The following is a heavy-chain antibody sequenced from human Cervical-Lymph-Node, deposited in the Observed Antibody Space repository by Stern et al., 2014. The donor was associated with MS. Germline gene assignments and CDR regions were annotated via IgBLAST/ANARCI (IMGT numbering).Heavy chain of an antibody. CDR1: GGTFNTYA. V-gene: IGHV1-69*01. J-gene: IGHJ6*02. Sequence: QVQLGQSGAKVKKPGSSVKVSCKASGGTFNTYAISWVRQAPGQGLEWMGGIIPIFGAADYPQNFQGRVTITADESTSTAYMELNSLRSEDTAVYYCARSMIASTNYHYYYGMDVWGLGTTVTVSS. CDR3: ARSMIASTNYHYYYGMDV. CDR2: IIPIFGAA. D-gene: IGHD2-21*01.